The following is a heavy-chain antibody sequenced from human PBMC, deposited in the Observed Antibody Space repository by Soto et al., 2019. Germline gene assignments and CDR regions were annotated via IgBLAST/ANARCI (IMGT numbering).Heavy chain of an antibody. CDR2: IWYDGSNK. Sequence: QVQLVESGGGVVQPGGSLRLSCAASGFTFSSYGMHWVRQAPGKGLEWVAVIWYDGSNKYYADSVKGRFTISRDNTKNTLYLQMNSRRVEDTAVYYCARRRDTTAHYYYGMDVWGQGTTVTVSS. D-gene: IGHD2-2*01. V-gene: IGHV3-33*01. CDR3: ARRRDTTAHYYYGMDV. CDR1: GFTFSSYG. J-gene: IGHJ6*02.